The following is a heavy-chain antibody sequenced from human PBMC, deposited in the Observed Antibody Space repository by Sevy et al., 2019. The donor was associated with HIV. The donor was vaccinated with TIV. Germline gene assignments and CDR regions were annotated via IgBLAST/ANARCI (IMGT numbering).Heavy chain of an antibody. D-gene: IGHD3-9*01. CDR2: ISSNGDNA. CDR3: ARGPEWELTSFLSH. J-gene: IGHJ4*02. CDR1: GFAFRTYA. Sequence: GGSLRLSCAASGFAFRTYAFHWVRLAPGRGLEWVGLISSNGDNAFYANSVRGRFTISRDNSMNTLYLELNNLTPDDTAVYYCARGPEWELTSFLSHWGQGTLVTVSS. V-gene: IGHV3-30-3*01.